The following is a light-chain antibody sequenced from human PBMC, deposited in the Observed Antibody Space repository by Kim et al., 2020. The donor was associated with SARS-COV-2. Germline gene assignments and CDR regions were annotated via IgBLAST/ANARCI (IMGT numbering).Light chain of an antibody. J-gene: IGKJ5*01. CDR2: AAS. CDR1: QDVKNI. CDR3: QQLESYPIT. Sequence: VSVGDSVTITCRTSQDVKNILAWYQQKPGKPPKLLIYAASTLHSGVPSRFSGSGSGTDFTLTISSLQPEDFATYFCQQLESYPITFGQGTRLEI. V-gene: IGKV1-13*02.